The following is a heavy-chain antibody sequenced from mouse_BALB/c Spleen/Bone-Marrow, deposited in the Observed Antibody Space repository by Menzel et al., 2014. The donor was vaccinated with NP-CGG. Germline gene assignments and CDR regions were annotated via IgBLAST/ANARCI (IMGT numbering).Heavy chain of an antibody. CDR2: IDPSDSET. V-gene: IGHV1S127*01. Sequence: VQLQESGPQLVGPGASVKISCKASGYSFTTYWMHWVKQRPGQGLEWIGMIDPSDSETILNQKFKDKATLTGDKSSGTAYMQLRSPTSEDSAVYYCTGGVLFAYWGQGTLVTVSA. CDR3: TGGVLFAY. D-gene: IGHD2-14*01. CDR1: GYSFTTYW. J-gene: IGHJ3*01.